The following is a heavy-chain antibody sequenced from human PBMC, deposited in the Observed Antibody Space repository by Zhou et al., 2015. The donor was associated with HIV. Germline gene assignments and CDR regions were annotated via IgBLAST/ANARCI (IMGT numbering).Heavy chain of an antibody. J-gene: IGHJ4*02. Sequence: QVQLVQSGAEVKKPGSSVKVSCKASGGTFSSYAISWVRQAPGQGLEWMGGIIPIFGTANYAQKFQGRVTITADESTSTAYMELSSLRSEDTAVYYCARVGGLTGGSGYYYTYFDYWGQGTLVTVSS. CDR2: IIPIFGTA. CDR3: ARVGGLTGGSGYYYTYFDY. V-gene: IGHV1-69*01. D-gene: IGHD3-22*01. CDR1: GGTFSSYA.